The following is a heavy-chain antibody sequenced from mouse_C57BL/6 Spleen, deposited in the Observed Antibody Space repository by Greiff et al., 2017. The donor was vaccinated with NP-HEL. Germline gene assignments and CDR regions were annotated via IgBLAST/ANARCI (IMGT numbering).Heavy chain of an antibody. CDR2: ISSGGSYT. V-gene: IGHV5-6*01. J-gene: IGHJ2*01. D-gene: IGHD1-1*02. CDR1: GFTFSSYG. Sequence: EVQLQESGGDLVKPGGSLKLSCAASGFTFSSYGMSWVRQTPDKRLEWVATISSGGSYTNYPDNVKGRFTIARDNATNTLYLQMSSLKSADTAMYDCAIQADGAFDYWAKASLSQPPQ. CDR3: AIQADGAFDY.